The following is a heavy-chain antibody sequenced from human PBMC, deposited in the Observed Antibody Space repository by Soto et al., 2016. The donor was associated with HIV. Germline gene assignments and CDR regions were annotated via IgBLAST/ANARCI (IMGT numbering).Heavy chain of an antibody. CDR2: IYYSGST. CDR3: ARDLRGGYCSSTTCPAGDWFDP. V-gene: IGHV4-31*03. CDR1: GGSISSGGYY. Sequence: VQESGPGLVKPSQTLSLTCTVSGGSISSGGYYWSWIRQHPGKGLEWIGYIYYSGSTYYNPSLKSRVTISVDTSKNQFSLKLSSVTAADTAVYYCARDLRGGYCSSTTCPAGDWFDPGAREPWSPSPQ. J-gene: IGHJ5*02. D-gene: IGHD2-2*01.